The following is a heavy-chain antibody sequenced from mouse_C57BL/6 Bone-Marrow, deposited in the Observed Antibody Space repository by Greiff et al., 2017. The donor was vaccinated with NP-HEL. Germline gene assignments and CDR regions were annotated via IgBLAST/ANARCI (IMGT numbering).Heavy chain of an antibody. CDR2: INPSSGYT. V-gene: IGHV1-4*01. J-gene: IGHJ2*01. D-gene: IGHD2-3*01. Sequence: SGAELARPGASVKMSCKASGYTFTSYTMHWVKQRPGQGLEWIGYINPSSGYTKYNQKFKDKATLTADKSSSTAYMQLSSLTSEDSAVYYCARGDDGYFQDYWGQGTTLTVSS. CDR1: GYTFTSYT. CDR3: ARGDDGYFQDY.